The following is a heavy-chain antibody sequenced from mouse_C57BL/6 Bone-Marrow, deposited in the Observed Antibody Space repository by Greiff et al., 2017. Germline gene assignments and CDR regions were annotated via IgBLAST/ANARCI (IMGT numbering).Heavy chain of an antibody. V-gene: IGHV5-4*01. Sequence: EVKVVESGGGLVKPGGSLKLSCAASGFTFSSYAMSWVRQTPDKRLEWVATISDGGSYTYYPDNVKGRFTISRDNAKNNLYLQMSHLKSEDTAMYYCARDAVGAYWGQGTLVTVSA. D-gene: IGHD1-1*01. CDR3: ARDAVGAY. CDR2: ISDGGSYT. CDR1: GFTFSSYA. J-gene: IGHJ3*01.